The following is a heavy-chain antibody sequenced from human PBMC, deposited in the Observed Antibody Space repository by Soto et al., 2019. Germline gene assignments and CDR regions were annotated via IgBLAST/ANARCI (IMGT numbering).Heavy chain of an antibody. J-gene: IGHJ6*02. D-gene: IGHD3-3*01. V-gene: IGHV4-4*02. CDR3: ARGFDFWSGYYYYYGMDV. CDR1: GGSISSSNW. Sequence: QVQLQESGPGLVKPSGTLSLTCAVSGGSISSSNWWSWVRQPPGKGLEWIGEIYHSGSTNYNPSLKSRVTISVDKSKNQFSLKPSSVTAADTTVYYCARGFDFWSGYYYYYGMDVWGQGTTVTVSS. CDR2: IYHSGST.